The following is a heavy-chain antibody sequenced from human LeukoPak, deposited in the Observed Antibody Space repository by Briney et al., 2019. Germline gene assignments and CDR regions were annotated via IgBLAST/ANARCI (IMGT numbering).Heavy chain of an antibody. CDR3: ARDKVYGDYGDY. V-gene: IGHV3-11*05. J-gene: IGHJ4*02. CDR1: GFIFSDYY. D-gene: IGHD4-17*01. CDR2: ISGSSSYT. Sequence: PGGSLRLSCAASGFIFSDYYMSWIRQAPGKGLEWISYISGSSSYTNYVDSVKGRFTISRDNAKNSLYLQMNSLRAEDTAVYYCARDKVYGDYGDYWGQGTLVTVSA.